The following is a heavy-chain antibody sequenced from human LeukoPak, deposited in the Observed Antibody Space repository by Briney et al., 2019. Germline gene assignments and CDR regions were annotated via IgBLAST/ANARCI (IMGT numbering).Heavy chain of an antibody. Sequence: ASVKVSCKASGYTFTAYYIHWVRQAPGQGLEWMGWINPNSGGTNYAQKFQGRVTMTWDTSISTAYMELSRLRSDDTAVYYCARADHYSHYFDYWGQGTLVTVSS. CDR1: GYTFTAYY. CDR2: INPNSGGT. D-gene: IGHD4-11*01. V-gene: IGHV1-2*02. CDR3: ARADHYSHYFDY. J-gene: IGHJ4*02.